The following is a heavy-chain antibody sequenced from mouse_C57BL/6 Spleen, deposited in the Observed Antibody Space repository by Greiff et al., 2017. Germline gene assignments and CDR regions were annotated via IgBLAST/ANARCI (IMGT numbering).Heavy chain of an antibody. CDR3: ARGGLRHYFDY. CDR2: IYPGDGDT. J-gene: IGHJ2*01. V-gene: IGHV1-82*01. D-gene: IGHD2-4*01. Sequence: VQLQESGPELVKPGASVKISCKASGYAFSSSWMNWVKQRPGKGLEWIGRIYPGDGDTNYNGKFKGKATLTADKASSTAYMQLSSLTSEDSAVYFCARGGLRHYFDYWGQGTTLTVSS. CDR1: GYAFSSSW.